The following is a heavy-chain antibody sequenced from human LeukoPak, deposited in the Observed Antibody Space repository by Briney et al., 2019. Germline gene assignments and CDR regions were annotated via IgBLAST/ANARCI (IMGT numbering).Heavy chain of an antibody. Sequence: SVKVSCKASGGTFSSYAISWVRQAPGQGLEWMGGIIPIFGTANYAQKFQGRVTITTDESTSTAYMELSSLRSEDTAVYYCARRKVTTVTTMVWFDPWGQGTLVTVSS. D-gene: IGHD4-17*01. CDR2: IIPIFGTA. V-gene: IGHV1-69*05. CDR1: GGTFSSYA. CDR3: ARRKVTTVTTMVWFDP. J-gene: IGHJ5*02.